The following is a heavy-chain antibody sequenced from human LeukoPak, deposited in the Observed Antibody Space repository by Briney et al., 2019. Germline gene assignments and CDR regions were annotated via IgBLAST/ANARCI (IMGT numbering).Heavy chain of an antibody. J-gene: IGHJ4*02. CDR1: GGSFTDYY. CDR3: ARVPHTTSSIDY. D-gene: IGHD6-6*01. V-gene: IGHV4-34*01. Sequence: PSETLSLTCAVYGGSFTDYYWGWIRQPPGKGLEWIGEINHRGSTNYNSSLKSRVTISVDRSKNQFSLKLNSVTAADTAVYFCARVPHTTSSIDYWGQGAPVTVSS. CDR2: INHRGST.